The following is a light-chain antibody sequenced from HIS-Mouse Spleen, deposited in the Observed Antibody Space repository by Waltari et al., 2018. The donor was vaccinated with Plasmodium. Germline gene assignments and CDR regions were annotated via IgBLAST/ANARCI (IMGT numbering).Light chain of an antibody. CDR2: EDS. Sequence: SYELTQPPSASVSPGQTARITCSGDALPKKYAYWYQQKSGQAPVLVIYEDSKRPSGIPERFSGSSSGTMGTLTISGAQVEDEADYYCYSTDSSGNHRVFGGGTKLTVL. V-gene: IGLV3-10*01. J-gene: IGLJ3*02. CDR3: YSTDSSGNHRV. CDR1: ALPKKY.